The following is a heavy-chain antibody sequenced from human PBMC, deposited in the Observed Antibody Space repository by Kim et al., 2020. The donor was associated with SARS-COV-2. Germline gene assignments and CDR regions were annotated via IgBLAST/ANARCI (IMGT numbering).Heavy chain of an antibody. CDR3: ANLVVAVAGAYWCFDR. J-gene: IGHJ2*01. V-gene: IGHV3-23*01. D-gene: IGHD6-19*01. Sequence: VKGRFTISRDNPKNPLYLQMNSLRAEDTVVYYCANLVVAVAGAYWCFDRWGRGTLVTVSS.